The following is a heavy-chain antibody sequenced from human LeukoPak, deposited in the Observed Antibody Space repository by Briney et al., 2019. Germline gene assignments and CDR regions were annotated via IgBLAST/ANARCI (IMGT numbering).Heavy chain of an antibody. J-gene: IGHJ4*02. V-gene: IGHV3-30-3*02. CDR3: AKIGTDFWSGYNDH. CDR1: GFTFGSYA. Sequence: GGSLRLSCAASGFTFGSYAMHWVRQAPGKGLEWVAVISYDGSNKYYADSVKGRFTISRDNSKNTLYLQMNSLRAEDTAVYYCAKIGTDFWSGYNDHWGQGTLVTVSS. CDR2: ISYDGSNK. D-gene: IGHD3-3*01.